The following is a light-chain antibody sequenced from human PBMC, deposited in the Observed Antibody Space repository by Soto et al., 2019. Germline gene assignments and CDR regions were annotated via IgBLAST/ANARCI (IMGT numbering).Light chain of an antibody. J-gene: IGLJ1*01. V-gene: IGLV2-8*01. CDR3: SSYAASNNVV. Sequence: QSALTQPPSASGSPGQSVTISCTGTSSDVGGYNSVSWYQQHPGKAPKLMIYDVTKRPSGVPDRFSGSKSGNTASLTVSGLQADDEADYYCSSYAASNNVVFGTGTKVTVL. CDR2: DVT. CDR1: SSDVGGYNS.